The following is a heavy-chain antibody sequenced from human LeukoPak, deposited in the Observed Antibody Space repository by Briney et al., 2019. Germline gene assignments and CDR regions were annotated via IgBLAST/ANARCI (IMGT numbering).Heavy chain of an antibody. CDR3: AREYYDSSGYYSYFDY. V-gene: IGHV1-18*01. D-gene: IGHD3-22*01. CDR2: ISAYNGNT. J-gene: IGHJ4*02. Sequence: ASVKLSCKASGYTFTSYGISWVRQAPGQGLEWMGWISAYNGNTNYAQKLQGRVTMTTDTSTSTAYMELRSLRSDDTAVYYCAREYYDSSGYYSYFDYWGQGTLVTVSS. CDR1: GYTFTSYG.